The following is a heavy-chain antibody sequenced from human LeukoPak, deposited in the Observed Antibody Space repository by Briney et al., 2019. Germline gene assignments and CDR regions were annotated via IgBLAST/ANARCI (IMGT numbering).Heavy chain of an antibody. CDR2: IYYSGST. Sequence: SETLSLTCTVSGGSITDYYWSWIRQPPGKGLEWIGYIYYSGSTNYNPSLKSRVTISIDTPKNQFSLKLSSVTAADTAVYYCASSSGSYYWSFDYWGQGTLVTVSS. V-gene: IGHV4-59*01. CDR1: GGSITDYY. J-gene: IGHJ4*02. D-gene: IGHD1-26*01. CDR3: ASSSGSYYWSFDY.